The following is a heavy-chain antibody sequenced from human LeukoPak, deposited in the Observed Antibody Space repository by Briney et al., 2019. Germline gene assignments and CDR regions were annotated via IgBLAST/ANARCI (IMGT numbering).Heavy chain of an antibody. CDR3: AKSQSSWYYPYFDY. J-gene: IGHJ4*02. Sequence: GGSLRLSCAASGFTFSSYAMHWVRQAPGKGLEWVAIISYDGSNKYYADSVKGRFTISRDNSKKTLYLQMNSLRPEDTAVYYCAKSQSSWYYPYFDYWGQGTLVTVSS. V-gene: IGHV3-30*18. CDR2: ISYDGSNK. CDR1: GFTFSSYA. D-gene: IGHD6-13*01.